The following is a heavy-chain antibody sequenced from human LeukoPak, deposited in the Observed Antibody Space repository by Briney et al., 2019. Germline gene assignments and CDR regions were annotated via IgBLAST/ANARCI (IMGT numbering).Heavy chain of an antibody. Sequence: GASVKVSCKASGYTFTGYYMHWVRQAPGQGLEWMGWINPNSGGTNYAQKFQGRVTMTRDTSISTAYMELSRLRSDDTAVYYCARDANLLRGIWGYYYYYMDVWGKGTTVTVSS. CDR3: ARDANLLRGIWGYYYYYMDV. CDR1: GYTFTGYY. J-gene: IGHJ6*03. CDR2: INPNSGGT. D-gene: IGHD3-16*01. V-gene: IGHV1-2*02.